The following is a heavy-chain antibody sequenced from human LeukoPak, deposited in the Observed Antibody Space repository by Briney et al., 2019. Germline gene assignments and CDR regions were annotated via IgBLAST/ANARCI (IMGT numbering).Heavy chain of an antibody. CDR3: ARHVYDSSGYYYPYYFDY. Sequence: SETLSLTCTVSGGSISSYYWSWIRQPPGKGLEWIGSIYYSGSTYYNPSLKSRVTISVDTSKNQFSLKLSSVTAADTAVYYCARHVYDSSGYYYPYYFDYWGQGTLVTVSS. CDR2: IYYSGST. CDR1: GGSISSYY. D-gene: IGHD3-22*01. J-gene: IGHJ4*02. V-gene: IGHV4-39*01.